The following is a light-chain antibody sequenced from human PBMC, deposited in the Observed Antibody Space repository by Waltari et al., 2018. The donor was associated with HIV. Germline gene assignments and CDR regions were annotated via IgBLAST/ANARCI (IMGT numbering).Light chain of an antibody. CDR3: SSYTSSSTRV. CDR1: SSYVGDYNY. Sequence: QSALTQPASVSGSPGQSLTISCTGTSSYVGDYNYVSWYQQHPGKAPKLIIYDVSNRPSGVSNRFSGSKSGNTASLTISGLQTEDEADYYCSSYTSSSTRVFGTGTKVTVL. CDR2: DVS. J-gene: IGLJ1*01. V-gene: IGLV2-14*01.